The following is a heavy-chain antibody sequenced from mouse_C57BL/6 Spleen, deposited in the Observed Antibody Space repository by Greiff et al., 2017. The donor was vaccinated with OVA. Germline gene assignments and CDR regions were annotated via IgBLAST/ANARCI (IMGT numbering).Heavy chain of an antibody. D-gene: IGHD3-3*01. CDR1: GYTFTSYW. J-gene: IGHJ2*01. V-gene: IGHV1-69*01. CDR2: IDPSDSYT. CDR3: ARYAGLAGSDNFDY. Sequence: VQLQQPGAELVMPGASVKLSCKASGYTFTSYWMHWVKQRPGQGLEWIGEIDPSDSYTNYNQKFKGKSTLTVDKSSSTAYMQLSSLTSEDSAVYYCARYAGLAGSDNFDYWGQGTTLTVSS.